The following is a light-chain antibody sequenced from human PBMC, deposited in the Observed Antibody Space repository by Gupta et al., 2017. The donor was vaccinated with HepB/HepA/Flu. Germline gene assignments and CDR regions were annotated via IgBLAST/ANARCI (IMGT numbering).Light chain of an antibody. CDR3: QQNYSSYT. CDR1: QDIRNY. J-gene: IGKJ5*01. CDR2: AAS. Sequence: DIQMTQSPPSLSASVGDRVTITCRAGQDIRNYLNWYQQKPGKAPKLLVYAASRLQNGVPSRFKGSGSGTDFTLTISRLQPEDFATYYWQQNYSSYTFGQGTRLEIK. V-gene: IGKV1-39*01.